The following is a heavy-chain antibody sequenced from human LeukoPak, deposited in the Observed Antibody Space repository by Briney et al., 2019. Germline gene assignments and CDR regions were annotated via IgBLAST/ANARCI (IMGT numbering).Heavy chain of an antibody. V-gene: IGHV1-3*01. CDR2: INAGNGNT. CDR3: ARTYGSGSYYNPFDY. J-gene: IGHJ4*02. D-gene: IGHD3-10*01. CDR1: GYTFTSYG. Sequence: ASVKVSCKASGYTFTSYGISWVRQAPGQRLEWMGWINAGNGNTKYSQKFQGRVTITRDTSASTAYMELSSLRSEDTAVYYCARTYGSGSYYNPFDYWGQGTLVTVSS.